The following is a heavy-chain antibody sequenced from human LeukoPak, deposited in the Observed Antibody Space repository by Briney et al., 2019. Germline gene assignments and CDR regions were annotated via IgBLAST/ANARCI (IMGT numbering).Heavy chain of an antibody. Sequence: ASVKVSCKASGYIFTSYGITWVRQAPGQGLEWMGWISAYDGNTNYAQKLQGRVTITRDTSASTAYIELSSLRSEDTAVYYCARGYPTPPYFDYWGQGTLVTVSS. J-gene: IGHJ4*02. CDR2: ISAYDGNT. D-gene: IGHD5-12*01. CDR3: ARGYPTPPYFDY. CDR1: GYIFTSYG. V-gene: IGHV1-18*01.